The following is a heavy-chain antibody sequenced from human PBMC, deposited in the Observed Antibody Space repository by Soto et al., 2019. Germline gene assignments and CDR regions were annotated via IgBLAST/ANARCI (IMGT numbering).Heavy chain of an antibody. Sequence: LRLSCTISGFSFASFAMTWVRQAPGKGLEWVATISGSDGKTYYADSVKGRFSISRDTSRKTLYLQMNSLRADDTAIYYCAKWSYLDYWGQGTRVTVSS. CDR1: GFSFASFA. J-gene: IGHJ4*02. V-gene: IGHV3-23*01. CDR2: ISGSDGKT. CDR3: AKWSYLDY. D-gene: IGHD3-3*01.